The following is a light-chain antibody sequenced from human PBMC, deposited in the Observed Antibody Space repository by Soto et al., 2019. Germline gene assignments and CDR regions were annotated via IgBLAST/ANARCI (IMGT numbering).Light chain of an antibody. Sequence: QYALTQPASVSGSPGQSITISCTGTSSDVGGYNSVSWYQQHPGKAPKLMIYEVSNRPSGVSNRFSGSKSGNTASLTISGLQAEDEANYYCRSCTNNNTCVFGGGTKLTVL. CDR1: SSDVGGYNS. CDR3: RSCTNNNTCV. V-gene: IGLV2-14*01. J-gene: IGLJ3*02. CDR2: EVS.